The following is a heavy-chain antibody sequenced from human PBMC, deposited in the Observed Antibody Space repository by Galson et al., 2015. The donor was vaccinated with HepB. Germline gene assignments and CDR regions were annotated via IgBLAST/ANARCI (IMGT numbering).Heavy chain of an antibody. Sequence: SETLSLTCSVSGGSISTYFWSWIRQPPGKGLEWIGYVYFSGSTNYNPSLKSRVTISVDTPKNQFSLKLSSVTAADTAVYYCARDASGSALINWFDPWGQGTLVTVSS. CDR3: ARDASGSALINWFDP. CDR2: VYFSGST. D-gene: IGHD1-26*01. V-gene: IGHV4-59*01. CDR1: GGSISTYF. J-gene: IGHJ5*02.